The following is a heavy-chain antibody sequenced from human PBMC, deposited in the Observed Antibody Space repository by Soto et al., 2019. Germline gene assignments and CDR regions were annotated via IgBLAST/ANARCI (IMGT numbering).Heavy chain of an antibody. J-gene: IGHJ6*03. CDR2: ISGSGGST. CDR1: GFTFSSYA. D-gene: IGHD3-3*01. V-gene: IGHV3-23*01. CDR3: AKARYNDFGSGHRDV. Sequence: PGGSLRLSCAASGFTFSSYAMSWVRQAPGKGLEWVSAISGSGGSTYYADSVKGRFAISRDNSKNTLYLQMNSLRAEDTAVYYCAKARYNDFGSGHRDVWGKGTRVTVSS.